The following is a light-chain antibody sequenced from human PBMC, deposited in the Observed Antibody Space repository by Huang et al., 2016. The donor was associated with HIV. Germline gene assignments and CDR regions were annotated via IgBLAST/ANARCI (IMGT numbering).Light chain of an antibody. V-gene: IGKV2-28*01. CDR2: LAS. CDR3: MQGLQSWT. Sequence: EIVMVQSPVSLSVTPGEAASITCSSSQGLLHSNGHNYLDWYRQKPGQSPQLLIYLASTRAGGVPDRFSGSGSGTDFTLKINRVEADDVGVYYCMQGLQSWTFGQGTKVEI. CDR1: QGLLHSNGHNY. J-gene: IGKJ1*01.